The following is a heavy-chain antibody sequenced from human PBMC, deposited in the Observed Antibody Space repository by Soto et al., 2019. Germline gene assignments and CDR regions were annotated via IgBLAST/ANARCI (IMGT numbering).Heavy chain of an antibody. CDR3: ARVVLTITRGAFDA. D-gene: IGHD3-9*01. CDR1: GGSISSSHW. Sequence: QVQLQESGPGLVKPSGTLSLTCAVSGGSISSSHWLTWVRQSPGKGLEYIGELSHSGTSNSNPSRKSRVTLSVDKSKNHFSLTLASVTAADTAVYYCARVVLTITRGAFDAWGQGTLVIVSS. J-gene: IGHJ3*01. CDR2: LSHSGTS. V-gene: IGHV4-4*02.